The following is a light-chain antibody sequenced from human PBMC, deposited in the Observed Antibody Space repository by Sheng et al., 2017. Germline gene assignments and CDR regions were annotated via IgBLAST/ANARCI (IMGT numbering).Light chain of an antibody. CDR2: KAS. J-gene: IGKJ1*01. CDR3: QQYDSYPWT. Sequence: DIQMTQSPSTLSASVGDRVTITCRASQSSSSWLAWYQQKPGKAPKLLIYKASTIESGVPSRFSGSGSGTDFTLTISSLQPDDFATYYCQQYDSYPWTFGQGTKVEIK. V-gene: IGKV1-5*03. CDR1: QSSSSW.